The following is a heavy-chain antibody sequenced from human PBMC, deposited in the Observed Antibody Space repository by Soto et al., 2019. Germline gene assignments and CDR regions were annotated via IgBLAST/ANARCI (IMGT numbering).Heavy chain of an antibody. Sequence: ASVRVSCKVSGYTLTELSMHWVRQAPGKGLEWMGGFDPEDGETIYAQKFQGRVTMTEDTSTDTAYMELSSLRSEDTAVYYCATGPRSGYYLNWFDPWGQGTLVTVSS. J-gene: IGHJ5*02. V-gene: IGHV1-24*01. D-gene: IGHD3-22*01. CDR2: FDPEDGET. CDR1: GYTLTELS. CDR3: ATGPRSGYYLNWFDP.